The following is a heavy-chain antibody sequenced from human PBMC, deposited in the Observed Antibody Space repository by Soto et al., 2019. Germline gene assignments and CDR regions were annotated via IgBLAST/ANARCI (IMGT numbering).Heavy chain of an antibody. CDR2: IYWDDDK. CDR1: GFSLSTSGVG. D-gene: IGHD5-12*01. J-gene: IGHJ4*02. Sequence: QITLKESGPTMVKPTQTLTLTCTFSGFSLSTSGVGVGWIRQPPGKALEWLALIYWDDDKRYSPSLKSRLTITKDTSKNQVVLTMTNMDPVDTATYYCAHVYGGYDNFDYWGQGTLVTVSS. CDR3: AHVYGGYDNFDY. V-gene: IGHV2-5*02.